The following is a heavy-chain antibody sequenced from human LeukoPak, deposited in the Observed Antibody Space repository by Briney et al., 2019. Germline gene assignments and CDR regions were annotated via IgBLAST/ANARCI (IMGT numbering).Heavy chain of an antibody. CDR3: ARVAVAYCGGDCYFCFDY. J-gene: IGHJ4*02. V-gene: IGHV3-21*01. D-gene: IGHD2-21*02. CDR2: ISSSITYI. CDR1: GFTFSNYN. Sequence: GGSLRLSCATSGFTFSNYNMNWVRQAPGKGLEWVSSISSSITYIYYSDSVKGRFSVSRDNVKSSLYLQMTSLRAEDTAVYYCARVAVAYCGGDCYFCFDYWGQGTLVTVSS.